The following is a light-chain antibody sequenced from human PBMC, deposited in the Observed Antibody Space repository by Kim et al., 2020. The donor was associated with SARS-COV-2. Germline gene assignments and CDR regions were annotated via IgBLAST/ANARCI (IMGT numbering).Light chain of an antibody. CDR3: SSYAGSNNPFV. CDR2: EVN. J-gene: IGLJ1*01. V-gene: IGLV2-8*01. CDR1: SSDIGGYNF. Sequence: QSALTQPPSASGSPGQSVTISCTGTSSDIGGYNFVSWYQQHPDKAPKLVISEVNKRPSGVPDRFSGSKSGNTASLTVSGLQAEDEADYYCSSYAGSNNPFVFGTGTKVTVL.